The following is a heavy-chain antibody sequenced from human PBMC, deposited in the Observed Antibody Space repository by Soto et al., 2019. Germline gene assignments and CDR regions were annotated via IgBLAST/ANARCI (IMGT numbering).Heavy chain of an antibody. J-gene: IGHJ6*03. CDR3: ARSTVTTGFYYYYYMDV. CDR1: GGSFSGYY. V-gene: IGHV4-34*01. CDR2: INHSGST. D-gene: IGHD4-4*01. Sequence: TSETLSLTCAVYGGSFSGYYWSWIRQPPGKGLEWIGEINHSGSTNYNPSLKSRVTISVDTSKNQFSLKLSSVTAADTAVYYCARSTVTTGFYYYYYMDVWGKGTTVTVSS.